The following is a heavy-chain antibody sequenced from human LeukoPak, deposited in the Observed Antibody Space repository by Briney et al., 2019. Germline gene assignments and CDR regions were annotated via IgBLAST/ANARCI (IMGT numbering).Heavy chain of an antibody. J-gene: IGHJ6*03. D-gene: IGHD3-10*01. CDR2: IIPILGIA. CDR3: ATGMGMVRGVINYYYYYMDV. V-gene: IGHV1-69*02. Sequence: SVKVSCKASGGTFGSYTISWVRQAPGQGLEWMGRIIPILGIANYAQKFQGRVTITADKSTSTAYMELSSLRSEDTAVYYCATGMGMVRGVINYYYYYMDVWGKGTTVTVSS. CDR1: GGTFGSYT.